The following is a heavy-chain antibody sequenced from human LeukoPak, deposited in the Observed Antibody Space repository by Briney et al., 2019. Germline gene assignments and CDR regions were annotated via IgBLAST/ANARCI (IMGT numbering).Heavy chain of an antibody. J-gene: IGHJ4*02. V-gene: IGHV4-31*03. CDR1: GGSISSVGDY. Sequence: PSETLSLTCTVSGGSISSVGDYWSWIRQHPVKGLEWIEYIYYSGSTYYNPSLKSRVTISVDTSKNQFSLKLSSVTAADTAVYYCATRIYGDYAYFDYWGQGTLVTVSS. D-gene: IGHD4-17*01. CDR2: IYYSGST. CDR3: ATRIYGDYAYFDY.